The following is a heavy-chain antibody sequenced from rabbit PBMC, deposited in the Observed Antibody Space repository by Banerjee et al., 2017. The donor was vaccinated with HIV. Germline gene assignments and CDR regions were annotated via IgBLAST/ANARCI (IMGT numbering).Heavy chain of an antibody. V-gene: IGHV1S45*01. CDR2: IYTVIIGNT. J-gene: IGHJ6*01. D-gene: IGHD1-1*01. CDR3: ARYGDSSGYWFLSL. CDR1: GFSFSSYW. Sequence: QEQLEESGGDLVKPEGSLTLTCTASGFSFSSYWICWVRQAPGKGLELIACIYTVIIGNTWYASWAKGRFTISNASSTTVTLQMTSLTAADTATYFCARYGDSSGYWFLSLWGQGTLVTVS.